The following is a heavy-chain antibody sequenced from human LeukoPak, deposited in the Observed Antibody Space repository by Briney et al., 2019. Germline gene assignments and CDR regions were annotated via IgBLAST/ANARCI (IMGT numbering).Heavy chain of an antibody. J-gene: IGHJ4*02. D-gene: IGHD6-13*01. CDR2: IIPIFGTA. V-gene: IGHV1-69*13. CDR1: GGTFSSYA. CDR3: ARAPPMAAAGTYFDY. Sequence: GASVKVSCKASGGTFSSYAISWVRQAPGQGLEWMGRIIPIFGTANYAQKFQGRVTITADESTSTAYMELSSLRSEDTAVYYCARAPPMAAAGTYFDYWGQGTLVTVSS.